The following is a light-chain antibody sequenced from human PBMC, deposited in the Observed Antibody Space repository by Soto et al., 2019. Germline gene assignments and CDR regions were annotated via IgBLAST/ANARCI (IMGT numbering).Light chain of an antibody. J-gene: IGLJ1*01. CDR2: DVR. CDR1: SSDVGNYNS. CDR3: CSYAGSHTYV. Sequence: QSALTQPRSVSGSPGQSVTMSCTGASSDVGNYNSVSWYQQHPGKAPKLIIYDVRKRPSGVPDRFSGSKSGNTASLTISGLQAEDEADYFCCSYAGSHTYVFGTGTKVTAL. V-gene: IGLV2-11*01.